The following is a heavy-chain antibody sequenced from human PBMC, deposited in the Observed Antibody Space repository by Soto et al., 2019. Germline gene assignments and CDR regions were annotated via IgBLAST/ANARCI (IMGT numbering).Heavy chain of an antibody. Sequence: PSENLSLTCTVSGGSISSYYWSWIRQPPGKGLEWIGYMYYGGRTNYNPSLKSRVTISVDTSKMQVSLKLSSVTAADTAMYFCARGTPSPLIVRSSRGPWFDPWGQGTLVNVSS. CDR3: ARGTPSPLIVRSSRGPWFDP. D-gene: IGHD2-15*01. V-gene: IGHV4-59*08. CDR1: GGSISSYY. CDR2: MYYGGRT. J-gene: IGHJ5*02.